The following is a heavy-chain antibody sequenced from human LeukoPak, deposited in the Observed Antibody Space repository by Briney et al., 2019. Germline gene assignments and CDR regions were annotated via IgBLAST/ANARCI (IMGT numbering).Heavy chain of an antibody. CDR3: ARAGAVVDNWFDP. CDR1: GYTFNTYG. D-gene: IGHD2-15*01. CDR2: ISGYNGKT. Sequence: ASVKVTCKASGYTFNTYGITWVRQAPGQGLEWMGWISGYNGKTKYAQKLQDRVTTTTDTSTTTAYMELRSLTSDDTAVYYCARAGAVVDNWFDPWGQGTLVTVSS. V-gene: IGHV1-18*01. J-gene: IGHJ5*02.